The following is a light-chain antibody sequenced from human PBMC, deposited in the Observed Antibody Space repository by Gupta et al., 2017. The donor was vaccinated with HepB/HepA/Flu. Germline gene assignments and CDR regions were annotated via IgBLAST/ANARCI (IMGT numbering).Light chain of an antibody. CDR1: QGISSY. Sequence: AIRMTQSPSSFSASTGDRVTITCRASQGISSYLAWYQQKPGKAPKLLIYAASTLQSGVPSRFSGSGSGTDFTLTISCLQSEDFATYYCQQDDSYRLTFGHGTKVDIK. CDR3: QQDDSYRLT. V-gene: IGKV1-8*01. J-gene: IGKJ3*01. CDR2: AAS.